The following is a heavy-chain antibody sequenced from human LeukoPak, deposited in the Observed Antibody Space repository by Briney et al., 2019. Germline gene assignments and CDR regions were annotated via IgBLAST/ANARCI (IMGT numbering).Heavy chain of an antibody. CDR1: GYTFTNYY. V-gene: IGHV1-46*01. CDR3: ARIVWVGAPQLGAFDL. CDR2: INPSRGSA. Sequence: ASVKVSCKASGYTFTNYYLHWVRQAPGQGPDWMGIINPSRGSATYAQKFQGRVVMTRDTSTSTVYMELNSLRSEDTAVYYCARIVWVGAPQLGAFDLWGHGTMVTVSS. D-gene: IGHD1-26*01. J-gene: IGHJ3*01.